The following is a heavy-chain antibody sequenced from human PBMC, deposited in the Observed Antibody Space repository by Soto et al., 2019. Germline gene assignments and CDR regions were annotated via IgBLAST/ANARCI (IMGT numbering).Heavy chain of an antibody. J-gene: IGHJ4*02. CDR2: ISAYTGNT. D-gene: IGHD2-2*01. CDR1: GFSFTDYG. Sequence: SVKVSGKASGFSFTDYGFTWVRQAPGEGLEWMGWISAYTGNTKYAQKVQDRVTMSTDTSTSTAFLDLRSLRSHDTAVYYCAIGPDSRSTAYFDYWDQGTLVTVSS. V-gene: IGHV1-18*01. CDR3: AIGPDSRSTAYFDY.